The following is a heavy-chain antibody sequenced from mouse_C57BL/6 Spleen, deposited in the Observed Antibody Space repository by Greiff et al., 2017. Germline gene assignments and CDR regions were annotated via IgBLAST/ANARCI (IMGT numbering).Heavy chain of an antibody. Sequence: VQLQQSGPELVKPGASVKISCKASGYTFTDYYMNWVKQSHGKSLAWIGDINPNNGGTSYNQKFKGKATLTVDTSSSTAYMELRSLTSEDSAVYYCASTGTRGDYWGQGTTLTVSS. D-gene: IGHD4-1*01. CDR2: INPNNGGT. CDR3: ASTGTRGDY. J-gene: IGHJ2*01. V-gene: IGHV1-26*01. CDR1: GYTFTDYY.